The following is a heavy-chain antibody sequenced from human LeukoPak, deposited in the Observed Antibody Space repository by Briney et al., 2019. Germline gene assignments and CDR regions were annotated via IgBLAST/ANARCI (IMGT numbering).Heavy chain of an antibody. CDR1: GFTFSSYA. V-gene: IGHV3-30*04. CDR3: ARDAAYSHSSSLLPLLLNYYFDY. J-gene: IGHJ4*02. CDR2: ISYDGSNK. D-gene: IGHD6-13*01. Sequence: GGSLRLSCAASGFTFSSYAMHWVRQAPGKGLEWVAVISYDGSNKYYADSVKGRFTISRDNSKNTLYLQMNSLRAEDTAVYYCARDAAYSHSSSLLPLLLNYYFDYWGQGTLVTVSS.